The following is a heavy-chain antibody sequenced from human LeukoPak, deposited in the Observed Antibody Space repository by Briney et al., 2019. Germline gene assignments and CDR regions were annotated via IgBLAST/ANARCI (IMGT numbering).Heavy chain of an antibody. CDR1: VFTFSSYS. CDR3: ARRDYYYDSSGYYYPFLDY. D-gene: IGHD3-22*01. CDR2: ISSSSSTI. V-gene: IGHV3-48*04. Sequence: GGSLRLSCAASVFTFSSYSMNWVRQAPGKGLEWVSYISSSSSTIYYADSVKGRFTISRDNAKNSLYLQMNSLRAEDTAVYYCARRDYYYDSSGYYYPFLDYWGQGTLVTVSS. J-gene: IGHJ4*02.